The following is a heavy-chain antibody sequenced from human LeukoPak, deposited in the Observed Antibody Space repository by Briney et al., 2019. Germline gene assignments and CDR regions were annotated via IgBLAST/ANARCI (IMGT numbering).Heavy chain of an antibody. CDR2: ISWNSRTI. J-gene: IGHJ4*02. V-gene: IGHV3-9*01. CDR3: AKDEHGNCGTIDY. CDR1: GFTFDDYA. Sequence: PGGSLRLSCVASGFTFDDYAMHWVRQAPGKGLEWVSGISWNSRTIGYVDSVKGRFTISRDNARKSVYLQMNSLRAEDTALYYCAKDEHGNCGTIDYWGQGTLVTVSS. D-gene: IGHD2-21*01.